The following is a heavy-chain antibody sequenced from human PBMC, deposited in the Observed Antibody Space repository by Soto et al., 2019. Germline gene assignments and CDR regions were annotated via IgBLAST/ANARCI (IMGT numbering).Heavy chain of an antibody. Sequence: SETLSLTCTVSGGSISNGGYYWSWIRQHPGKGLEWIGYIYYSGSTYYNPSLKSRVTISVDTSKNQFSLKLSSVTAADTAVYYCARDVVVTVVTPFTYYGMHVWGQGITVTVSS. CDR2: IYYSGST. J-gene: IGHJ6*02. V-gene: IGHV4-31*03. D-gene: IGHD2-21*02. CDR3: ARDVVVTVVTPFTYYGMHV. CDR1: GGSISNGGYY.